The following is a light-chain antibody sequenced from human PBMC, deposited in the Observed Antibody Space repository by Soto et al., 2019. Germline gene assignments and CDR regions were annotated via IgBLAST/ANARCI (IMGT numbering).Light chain of an antibody. Sequence: DIKMTPSPSTLSASVGDRVTITCRARQSIDTWLAWYQQKPGKAPNLLIYDASTLESGVPSRFSGSGSGTEFTLTISSLQPDDFATYYCQQYSTYTPRTFGQGTKVDI. V-gene: IGKV1-5*01. CDR3: QQYSTYTPRT. CDR1: QSIDTW. J-gene: IGKJ1*01. CDR2: DAS.